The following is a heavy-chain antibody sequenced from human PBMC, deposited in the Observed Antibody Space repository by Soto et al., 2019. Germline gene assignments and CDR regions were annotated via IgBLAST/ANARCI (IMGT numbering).Heavy chain of an antibody. CDR1: GGSFSGYY. CDR3: ARSTYYDFWSGYYVYYYGMDV. CDR2: INHSGST. D-gene: IGHD3-3*01. J-gene: IGHJ6*02. V-gene: IGHV4-34*01. Sequence: SETLSLTCAVYGGSFSGYYWSWIRQPPGKGLEWIGEINHSGSTNYNPSLKSRVTISVDTSKNQFSLKLSSVTAADTAVYYCARSTYYDFWSGYYVYYYGMDVWGQGTTVTVSS.